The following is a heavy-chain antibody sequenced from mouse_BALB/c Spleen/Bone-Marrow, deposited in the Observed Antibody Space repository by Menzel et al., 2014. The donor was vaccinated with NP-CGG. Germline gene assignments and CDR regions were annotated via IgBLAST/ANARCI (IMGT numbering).Heavy chain of an antibody. CDR1: GYTFTDNW. D-gene: IGHD2-4*01. CDR2: IETSDSYT. J-gene: IGHJ4*01. V-gene: IGHV1-69*01. CDR3: ARGGHDFSLDY. Sequence: QEQLQQPGAELGMPGASVKMSCKASGYTFTDNWIYWVKQRPEKGGEWIGEIETSDSYTNFNQKFMGKASLTVDASSSTAYMQVSRLTSDDSAVYYCARGGHDFSLDYWGQGTSVTVSS.